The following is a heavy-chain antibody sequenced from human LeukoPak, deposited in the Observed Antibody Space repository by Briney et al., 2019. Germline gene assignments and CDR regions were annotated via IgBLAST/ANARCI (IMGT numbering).Heavy chain of an antibody. J-gene: IGHJ3*02. CDR2: IRRRGTYI. CDR3: AKVGRYCSSGSCYRKRNRGASDI. D-gene: IGHD2-15*01. V-gene: IGHV3-21*01. Sequence: GGSLRLFCAASGFNFSAYNMNWVRQAPGEGLERGSSIRRRGTYIYYTDSVKGRHTISRDNPKNTLYMIMNTLRAEDTVVNNGAKVGRYCSSGSCYRKRNRGASDIWGRGTMVTVSS. CDR1: GFNFSAYN.